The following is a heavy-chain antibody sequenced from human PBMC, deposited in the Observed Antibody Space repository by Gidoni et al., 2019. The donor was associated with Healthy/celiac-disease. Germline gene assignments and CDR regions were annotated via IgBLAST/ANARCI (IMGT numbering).Heavy chain of an antibody. CDR1: GFTFSSYA. Sequence: EVQLLESGGGLVQPGGSLRLSCAASGFTFSSYAMSWVRQAPGKGLEWVSAISGSGGSTYYGDSVKGRFTISRDNSKNTLYLQMNSLRAEDTAVYYCAKDKGFSSGWPRDYWGQGTLVTVSS. CDR2: ISGSGGST. V-gene: IGHV3-23*01. CDR3: AKDKGFSSGWPRDY. J-gene: IGHJ4*02. D-gene: IGHD6-19*01.